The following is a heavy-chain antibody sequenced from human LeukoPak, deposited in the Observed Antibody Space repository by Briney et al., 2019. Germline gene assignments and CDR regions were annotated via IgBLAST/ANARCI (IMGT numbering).Heavy chain of an antibody. V-gene: IGHV4-4*07. CDR1: GGXISSYY. J-gene: IGHJ4*02. D-gene: IGHD3-16*02. CDR3: ARELMITFGGIIVSPYFDY. Sequence: PSETLSLTCTVSGGXISSYYWSWIRQPAGKGLEWIGCIYTSGSTNYNPSLKSRVTMSVDTSKNQFSLKLSSVTAADTAVYYCARELMITFGGIIVSPYFDYWGQGTLVTASS. CDR2: IYTSGST.